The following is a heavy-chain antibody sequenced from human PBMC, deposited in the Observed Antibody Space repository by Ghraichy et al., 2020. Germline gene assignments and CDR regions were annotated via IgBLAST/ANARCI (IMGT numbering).Heavy chain of an antibody. CDR1: GFTFGDYA. D-gene: IGHD2-2*01. CDR3: TRDEIYCSSTSCRIGTYGMDV. Sequence: GGSLRLSCTASGFTFGDYAMSWFRQAPGKGLEWVGFIRSKAYGGTTEYAASVKGRFTISRDDSKSIAYLQMNSLKTEDTAVYYCTRDEIYCSSTSCRIGTYGMDVWGQGTTVTVSS. V-gene: IGHV3-49*03. J-gene: IGHJ6*02. CDR2: IRSKAYGGTT.